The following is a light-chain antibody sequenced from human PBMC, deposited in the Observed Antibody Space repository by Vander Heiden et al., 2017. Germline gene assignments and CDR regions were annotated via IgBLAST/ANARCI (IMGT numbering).Light chain of an antibody. CDR3: AAWDDSLNVVV. J-gene: IGLJ2*01. CDR1: RSNIGSNT. Sequence: SVLTQPPSASGTPGQRVTISCSGSRSNIGSNTVNWYQQLPGTAPKLIIYSNNQRPSVVPDRFSGSKSGTSASLAISGLQSEDEADYYCAAWDDSLNVVVFGGGTKLTVL. V-gene: IGLV1-44*01. CDR2: SNN.